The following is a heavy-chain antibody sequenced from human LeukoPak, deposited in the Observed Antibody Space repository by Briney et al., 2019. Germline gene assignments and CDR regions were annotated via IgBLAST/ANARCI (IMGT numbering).Heavy chain of an antibody. CDR3: AGLVGRYSSGLYYYYFDY. CDR2: MYLSGTT. CDR1: GDSINSLDL. V-gene: IGHV4-4*02. J-gene: IGHJ4*02. Sequence: SETLSLTCTVSGDSINSLDLWSWVRQPPGKGLEWIGEMYLSGTTHSNPSVKSRVTISTDKSKNQFFLNLSSVTAADTAVYYCAGLVGRYSSGLYYYYFDYWGQGTLVTVSS. D-gene: IGHD3-22*01.